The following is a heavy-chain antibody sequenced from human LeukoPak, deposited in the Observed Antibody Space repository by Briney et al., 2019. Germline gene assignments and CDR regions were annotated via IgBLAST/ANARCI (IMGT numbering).Heavy chain of an antibody. V-gene: IGHV1-46*01. CDR1: GYTFTSYY. CDR2: INPSGGST. D-gene: IGHD3-10*01. J-gene: IGHJ4*02. CDR3: ARDQDSLVRGVIGY. Sequence: ASVKVSCKASGYTFTSYYMHWVRQAPGQGLEWMGIINPSGGSTSYAQKFQGRVTMTTDTSTSTAYMELGSLGSDDTAVYYCARDQDSLVRGVIGYWGQGTLVTVSS.